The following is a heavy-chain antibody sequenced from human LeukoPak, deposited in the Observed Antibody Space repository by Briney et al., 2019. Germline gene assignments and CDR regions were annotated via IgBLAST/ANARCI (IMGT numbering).Heavy chain of an antibody. CDR3: ARRVGRWFGERAYYYHYMDV. D-gene: IGHD3-10*01. J-gene: IGHJ6*03. V-gene: IGHV4-34*01. Sequence: LRLSCAASGFTFSSYEMNWVRQAPGKGLEWIGEINHSGSTKYNPSLKSRLTTSVDTSKNQFSLKLSSVTAADTAVYYCARRVGRWFGERAYYYHYMDVWGKGTTVTISS. CDR1: GFTFSSYE. CDR2: INHSGST.